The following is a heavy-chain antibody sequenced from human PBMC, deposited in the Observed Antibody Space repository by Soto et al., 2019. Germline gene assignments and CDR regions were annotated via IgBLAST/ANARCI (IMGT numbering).Heavy chain of an antibody. J-gene: IGHJ6*02. Sequence: RGESLKISCKGSGYNFNTNWIAWVSQMPGKGLEWMGILYSEDSDTRYSPSFQGHVNISVDKSISTAYLQWSSLKASDTAIYYCARHTYFYGMDIWGQGTTVTVSS. V-gene: IGHV5-51*01. CDR3: ARHTYFYGMDI. CDR2: LYSEDSDT. CDR1: GYNFNTNW.